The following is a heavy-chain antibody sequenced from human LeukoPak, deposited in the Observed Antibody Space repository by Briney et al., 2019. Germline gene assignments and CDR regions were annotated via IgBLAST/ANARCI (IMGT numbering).Heavy chain of an antibody. CDR1: GYTFATYS. Sequence: ASVKVSCKASGYTFATYSISWMRQAPGQGLEWMGWISAYNGYTNYAQKFQDRVTMTTDTSTSTAYMELRSLRSDDTAVYYCARVRDNDYGDFWGQGTLVTVSS. J-gene: IGHJ4*02. CDR3: ARVRDNDYGDF. D-gene: IGHD2-15*01. V-gene: IGHV1-18*01. CDR2: ISAYNGYT.